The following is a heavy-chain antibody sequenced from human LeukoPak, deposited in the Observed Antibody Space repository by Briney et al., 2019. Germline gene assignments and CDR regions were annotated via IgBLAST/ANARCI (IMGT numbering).Heavy chain of an antibody. CDR3: ARDRRIAVAGTADY. J-gene: IGHJ4*02. CDR2: ISAYNGNT. V-gene: IGHV1-18*01. D-gene: IGHD6-19*01. Sequence: GASVKVSCKASGYTFTSYGISWVRQAPGQGLEWMGWISAYNGNTNYAQKLQGRVTMTTDTSTSTAYMELRSLRSDDTAVYYCARDRRIAVAGTADYWGQGTLVTVSS. CDR1: GYTFTSYG.